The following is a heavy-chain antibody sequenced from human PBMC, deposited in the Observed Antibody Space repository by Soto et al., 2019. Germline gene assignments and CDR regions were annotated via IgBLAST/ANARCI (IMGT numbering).Heavy chain of an antibody. CDR2: INHSGST. D-gene: IGHD5-12*01. CDR3: ARGGRGYGRVYYYYYSMDV. CDR1: GGSFSGYY. V-gene: IGHV4-34*01. J-gene: IGHJ6*03. Sequence: SETLSLTCAVYGGSFSGYYWSWIRQPPGKGLEWIGEINHSGSTNYNPSLKSRVTISVDTSKNQFSLKLSSVTAADTAVYYCARGGRGYGRVYYYYYSMDVWGKGTTVTSP.